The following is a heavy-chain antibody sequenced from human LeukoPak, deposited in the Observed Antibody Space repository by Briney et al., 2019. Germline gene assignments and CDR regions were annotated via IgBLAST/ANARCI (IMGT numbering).Heavy chain of an antibody. CDR1: GGSISSSTYY. J-gene: IGHJ4*02. V-gene: IGHV4-39*01. CDR3: ARFHSGYDMGEY. Sequence: SETLSLTCTVSGGSISSSTYYRGWIRQPPGKGLEWVGSIYYSGSTYYNPSLKSRVTISVDTSKNQFSLKLSSVTAADTAVYYCARFHSGYDMGEYWGQGTLVTVSS. CDR2: IYYSGST. D-gene: IGHD5-12*01.